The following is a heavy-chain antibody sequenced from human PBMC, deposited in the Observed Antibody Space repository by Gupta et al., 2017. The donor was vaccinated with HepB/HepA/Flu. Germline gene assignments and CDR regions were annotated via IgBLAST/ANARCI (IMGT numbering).Heavy chain of an antibody. J-gene: IGHJ4*02. V-gene: IGHV4-39*01. CDR2: MHYSEST. CDR3: ARHSDYLDFDY. Sequence: LPLQESGPGLVKPSATLSLTCTVSGGSVSSYYWGWIRQLPGKGLEWIGSMHYSESTYYNPSLKSRVTISVDTSKKQFSLRLSSVTAADTAVYYCARHSDYLDFDYLGQGTRVTVAS. D-gene: IGHD3-10*01. CDR1: GGSVSSYY.